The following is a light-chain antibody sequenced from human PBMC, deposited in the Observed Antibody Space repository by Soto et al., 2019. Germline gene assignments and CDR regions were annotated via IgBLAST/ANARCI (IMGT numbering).Light chain of an antibody. CDR1: SSDVGGYNY. CDR2: DVS. CDR3: SSYTSSSTLYV. V-gene: IGLV2-14*01. J-gene: IGLJ1*01. Sequence: QSVLTQPASVSGSPGQSITISCTGTSSDVGGYNYVSWYQQHPGKAPKLMIYDVSNRPSGVSNRFSGSKSDNTASLTISGLQAEDVADYYCSSYTSSSTLYVFGTGTKVTVL.